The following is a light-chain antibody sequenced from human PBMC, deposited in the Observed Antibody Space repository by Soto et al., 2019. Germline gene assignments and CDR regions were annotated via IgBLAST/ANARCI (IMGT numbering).Light chain of an antibody. V-gene: IGKV3-20*01. CDR2: GAS. J-gene: IGKJ4*01. Sequence: EFVLTQSPGTLSLSPGERATLSCRASQTISSTFLAWYRQRPGQAPRLLIYGASSRATGIPDRFSGSGSGTDFTLTISRLEPEDFAVYYCQQFGLSPTFGGGTKVEIK. CDR3: QQFGLSPT. CDR1: QTISSTF.